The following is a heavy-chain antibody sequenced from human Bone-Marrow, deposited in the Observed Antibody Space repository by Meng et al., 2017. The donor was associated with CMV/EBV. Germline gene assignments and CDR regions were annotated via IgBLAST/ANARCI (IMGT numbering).Heavy chain of an antibody. Sequence: GGSLRLSCAASGFTFSSYSMNWVRQAPGKGLEWVAFIRYDGSNKYYVDSVKGRFTISRDNSKNTLYLQMNSLRAEDTAVYYCARDQEGTRIPSPIHYGLDVWGQGTTVTVSS. CDR2: IRYDGSNK. CDR3: ARDQEGTRIPSPIHYGLDV. J-gene: IGHJ6*02. CDR1: GFTFSSYS. D-gene: IGHD5-18*01. V-gene: IGHV3-30*02.